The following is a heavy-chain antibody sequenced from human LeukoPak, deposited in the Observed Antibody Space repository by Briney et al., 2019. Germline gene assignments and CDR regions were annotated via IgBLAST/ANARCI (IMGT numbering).Heavy chain of an antibody. CDR1: GFTFSTYA. CDR3: ARGGVVVPAAMDY. CDR2: IWYDGINK. J-gene: IGHJ4*02. D-gene: IGHD2-2*01. V-gene: IGHV3-33*01. Sequence: SGGSLRLSCAASGFTFSTYAMHCVRQAPGKGLQWVAVIWYDGINKYYADSEKGRFTISRDNSKNTLYLQMNSLRADDTAVYYCARGGVVVPAAMDYWGQGTLVTVSS.